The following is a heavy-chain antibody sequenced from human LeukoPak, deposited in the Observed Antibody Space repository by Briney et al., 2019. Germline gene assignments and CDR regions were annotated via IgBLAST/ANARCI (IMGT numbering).Heavy chain of an antibody. J-gene: IGHJ3*02. D-gene: IGHD3-10*01. Sequence: GGSLRLSCAASGFTFSSYGMSWVRQAPGKGLEWVSAISGSGGSTYYADSVKGRFTISRDNSKNTLYLQMNSLRAEDTAVYYCAANYYGSGSRWEDRYAFDIWGQGTMVTVSS. CDR1: GFTFSSYG. CDR2: ISGSGGST. V-gene: IGHV3-23*01. CDR3: AANYYGSGSRWEDRYAFDI.